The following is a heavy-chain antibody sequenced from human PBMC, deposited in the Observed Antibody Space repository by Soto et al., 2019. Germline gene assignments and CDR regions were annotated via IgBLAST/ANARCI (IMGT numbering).Heavy chain of an antibody. CDR1: GGSISSYY. CDR2: IYYSGST. CDR3: ARVVRGAFRDNWFDP. V-gene: IGHV4-59*08. D-gene: IGHD3-22*01. Sequence: SETLSLTCTVSGGSISSYYWSWIRQPPGKGLEWIGYIYYSGSTNYNPSLKSRVTISVDTSKNQFSLKLSSVTAADTAVYYCARVVRGAFRDNWFDPWGQGTLVTVSS. J-gene: IGHJ5*02.